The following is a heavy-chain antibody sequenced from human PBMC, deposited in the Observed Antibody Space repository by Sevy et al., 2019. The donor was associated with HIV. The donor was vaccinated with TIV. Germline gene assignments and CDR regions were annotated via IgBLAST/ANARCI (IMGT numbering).Heavy chain of an antibody. CDR2: MNPNSGNT. J-gene: IGHJ5*02. CDR1: GYTFTSYD. CDR3: ARGRPSIAAAGTTRFDP. D-gene: IGHD6-13*01. V-gene: IGHV1-8*03. Sequence: ASVKVSCKASGYTFTSYDINWVRQATGQGLEWMGWMNPNSGNTGYAQKFQGRVTITRNTSISTAYMELGSLRSEDTAVYYGARGRPSIAAAGTTRFDPWGQGTLVTVSS.